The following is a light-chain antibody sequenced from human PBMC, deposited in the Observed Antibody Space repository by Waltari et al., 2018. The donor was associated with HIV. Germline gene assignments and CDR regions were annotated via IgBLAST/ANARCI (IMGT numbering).Light chain of an antibody. CDR2: EVS. CDR3: SSYTSSSPL. CDR1: SSDVGGYNY. Sequence: QSALTQPASVSGSPGQSITISCTGTSSDVGGYNYVSWYQQHPGKAPKLMIYEVSNRPSGVSKRFSGSKSGNTASRTIAGLQAEDEADYYCSSYTSSSPLFGGGTKLTVL. J-gene: IGLJ2*01. V-gene: IGLV2-14*01.